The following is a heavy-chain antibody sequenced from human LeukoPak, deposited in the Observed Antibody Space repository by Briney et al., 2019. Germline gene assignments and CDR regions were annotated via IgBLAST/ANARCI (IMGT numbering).Heavy chain of an antibody. CDR1: GFSFSNYG. V-gene: IGHV3-30*18. CDR3: AKDAGDNSAYPSGPFDC. Sequence: GRSLRLSCAASGFSFSNYGMHWVRQAPGKGLEWVAGLSLDGSNKYYADSVKGRFTISRDNSKSTLYLQMNSLRPEDTAVFYCAKDAGDNSAYPSGPFDCWGQGALVT. D-gene: IGHD3-22*01. CDR2: LSLDGSNK. J-gene: IGHJ4*02.